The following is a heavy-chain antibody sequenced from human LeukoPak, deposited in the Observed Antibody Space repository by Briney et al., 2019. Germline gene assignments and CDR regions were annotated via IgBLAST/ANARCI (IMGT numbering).Heavy chain of an antibody. J-gene: IGHJ4*02. CDR2: IYYSGST. CDR1: GGSISSGDYY. Sequence: PSQTLSLTCTVSGGSISSGDYYWSWIRQPPGKGLEWIGYIYYSGSTYYNPSLKSRVTISVDTSKNQFSLKLSSVTAADTAVYYCARGPDVVVTAICFDYWGQGTLDTVSS. D-gene: IGHD2-21*02. CDR3: ARGPDVVVTAICFDY. V-gene: IGHV4-30-4*01.